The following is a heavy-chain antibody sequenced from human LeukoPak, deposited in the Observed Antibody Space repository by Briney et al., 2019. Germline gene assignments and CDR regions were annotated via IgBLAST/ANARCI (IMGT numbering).Heavy chain of an antibody. Sequence: SETLSLTCAVYGGSFSGYYWSWIRQPPGKGLEWIGEINHSGSTNYNPSLKSRVTISVDTSKNQFSLKLSSVTAADTAVYYCAREVVGATYYFGYWGQGTLVTVSS. J-gene: IGHJ4*02. V-gene: IGHV4-34*01. CDR1: GGSFSGYY. CDR2: INHSGST. D-gene: IGHD1-26*01. CDR3: AREVVGATYYFGY.